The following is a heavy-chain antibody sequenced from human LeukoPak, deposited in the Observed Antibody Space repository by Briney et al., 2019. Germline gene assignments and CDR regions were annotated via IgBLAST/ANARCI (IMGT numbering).Heavy chain of an antibody. J-gene: IGHJ3*02. Sequence: SETLSLTCSVSGGSISRSDYYWGWVRQPPGKGLEWIGSLYYSGSTYYNPSLKSRVTASVDTSKNQFSLRLRSVTAADTAVYYCARQGSGPLTGLDIWGQGTMVTVSS. V-gene: IGHV4-39*01. CDR1: GGSISRSDYY. CDR3: ARQGSGPLTGLDI. CDR2: LYYSGST. D-gene: IGHD3-9*01.